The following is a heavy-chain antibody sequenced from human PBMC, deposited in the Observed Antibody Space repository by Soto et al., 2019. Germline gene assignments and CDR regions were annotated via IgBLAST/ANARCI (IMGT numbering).Heavy chain of an antibody. J-gene: IGHJ6*02. D-gene: IGHD3-10*01. CDR3: ARRAGVPGVIVGGYGMDV. CDR2: ISYSGTT. V-gene: IGHV4-30-4*01. Sequence: SETLSLTCTVSGGSISSGDYYWSWIRQPPGKGLEWIGRISYSGTTSYNPSLKSRLTMSVDTSKNQFSLDLSSVTAADTALYYCARRAGVPGVIVGGYGMDVWGQGTTVTVSS. CDR1: GGSISSGDYY.